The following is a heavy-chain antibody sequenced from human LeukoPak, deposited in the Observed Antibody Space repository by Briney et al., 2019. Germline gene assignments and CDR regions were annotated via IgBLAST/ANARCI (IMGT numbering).Heavy chain of an antibody. CDR1: GGTFSSYA. CDR2: IIPIFGTA. D-gene: IGHD3-9*01. Sequence: SVKVSCKASGGTFSSYAIIWVRQAPGQGLEWMGGIIPIFGTANYAQKFQGRVTITADKSTSTAYMELSSLRSEDTAVYYCARAPPDYDILTGYYDYYYYMDVWGKGTTVTVSS. V-gene: IGHV1-69*06. J-gene: IGHJ6*03. CDR3: ARAPPDYDILTGYYDYYYYMDV.